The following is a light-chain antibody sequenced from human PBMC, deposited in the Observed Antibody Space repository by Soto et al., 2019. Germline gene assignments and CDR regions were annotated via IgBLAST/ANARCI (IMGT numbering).Light chain of an antibody. J-gene: IGKJ4*01. CDR3: QQSYSSTPSPT. Sequence: DIQMTQSPASLSASVGDRVTITCRASQKINSYLNWYQQKPGKVPKLLIYAASGLQSGVPSRFSGSGSGTDFTLTISSLQPEDFATYSCQQSYSSTPSPTFGGGTKVEIK. CDR2: AAS. CDR1: QKINSY. V-gene: IGKV1-39*01.